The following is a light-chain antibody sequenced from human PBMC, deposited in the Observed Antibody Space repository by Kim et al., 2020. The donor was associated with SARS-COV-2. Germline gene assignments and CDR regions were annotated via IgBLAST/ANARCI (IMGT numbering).Light chain of an antibody. CDR1: NMGRKN. CDR2: RDG. Sequence: ARRQPCRIAGGANNMGRKNVSRYQQGPGQAPGVVIYRDGNRPSGIPERVSGSNSGNTATLTISRAQAGDGAEYYCQVWDSRSADVVFGGGTQLTVL. V-gene: IGLV3-9*01. J-gene: IGLJ2*01. CDR3: QVWDSRSADVV.